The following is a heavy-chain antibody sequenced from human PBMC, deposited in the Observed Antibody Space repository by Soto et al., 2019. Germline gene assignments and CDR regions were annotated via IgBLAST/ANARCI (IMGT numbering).Heavy chain of an antibody. CDR1: GGTFSSYA. CDR2: IIPIFGTA. J-gene: IGHJ6*01. D-gene: IGHD6-13*01. CDR3: ARTSFRGAAAGRANYYYYGMDV. V-gene: IGHV1-69*01. Sequence: QVQLVQSGAEVKKPGSSVKVSCKASGGTFSSYAISWVRHAPGQGLEWMGGIIPIFGTANYAQKFQGRVTITADESTSTAYMELSRLRSEDTAVYYCARTSFRGAAAGRANYYYYGMDVWGQGTTVTVSS.